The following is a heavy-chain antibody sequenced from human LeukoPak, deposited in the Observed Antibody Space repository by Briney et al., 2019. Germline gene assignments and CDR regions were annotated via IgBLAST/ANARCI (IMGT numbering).Heavy chain of an antibody. CDR1: GYTFTSYG. CDR3: ARGLGGSMIVVGPGYGMDV. D-gene: IGHD3-22*01. V-gene: IGHV1-2*04. Sequence: GASVKVSCKASGYTFTSYGISWVRQAPGQGLEWMGWINPNSGGTNYAQKFQGWVTMTRDTSISTAYMELSRLRSDDTAVYYCARGLGGSMIVVGPGYGMDVWGQGTTVTVSS. CDR2: INPNSGGT. J-gene: IGHJ6*02.